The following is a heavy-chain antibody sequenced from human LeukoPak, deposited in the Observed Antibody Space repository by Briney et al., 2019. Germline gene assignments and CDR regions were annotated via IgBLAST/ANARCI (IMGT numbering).Heavy chain of an antibody. V-gene: IGHV3-23*01. CDR3: AKDGTLYYDYVWGSYRGYYFDY. CDR1: GFTFSSYA. Sequence: GSLRLSCAASGFTFSSYAVSWVRQAPGKGLEWVSAISGSGGSTYYADSVKGRFTISRDNSKNTLYLQMNSLRAEDTAVYYCAKDGTLYYDYVWGSYRGYYFDYWGQGTLVTVSS. D-gene: IGHD3-16*02. CDR2: ISGSGGST. J-gene: IGHJ4*02.